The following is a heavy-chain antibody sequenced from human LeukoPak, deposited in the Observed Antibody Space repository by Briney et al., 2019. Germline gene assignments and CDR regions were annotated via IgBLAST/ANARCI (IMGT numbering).Heavy chain of an antibody. J-gene: IGHJ4*02. CDR1: GYTFTGYY. Sequence: ASVKVSCKAPGYTFTGYYMHWVRQAPGQGLEWMGWSNPNNGGTNYAQKFQGRVTMTRDTSISTAYMELSRMRSDDTAVYYCARAYYYDSSPEAYWGQGTLVTVSS. D-gene: IGHD3-22*01. CDR2: SNPNNGGT. CDR3: ARAYYYDSSPEAY. V-gene: IGHV1-2*02.